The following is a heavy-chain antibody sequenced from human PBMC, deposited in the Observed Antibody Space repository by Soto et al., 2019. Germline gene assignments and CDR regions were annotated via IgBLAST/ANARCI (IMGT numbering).Heavy chain of an antibody. CDR1: GFTFSSYA. CDR3: ARDLLIAAAGRFDY. J-gene: IGHJ4*02. CDR2: ISYDGSNK. D-gene: IGHD6-13*01. Sequence: PGGSLRLSCAASGFTFSSYAMHWVRQAPGKGLEWVAVISYDGSNKYYADSVKGRFTTSRDNSKNTLYLQMNSLRAEDTAVYYCARDLLIAAAGRFDYWGQGTLVTVSS. V-gene: IGHV3-30-3*01.